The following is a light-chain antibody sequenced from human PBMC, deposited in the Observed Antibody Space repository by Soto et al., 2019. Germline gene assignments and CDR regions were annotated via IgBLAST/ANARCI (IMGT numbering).Light chain of an antibody. CDR1: QGVSSNY. V-gene: IGKV3-20*01. Sequence: EIVLTQSPGTLSLSPGERATLSYRASQGVSSNYLTWYQQKPGQAPRLLIYAASSRATGIPDRFSGSGSGTDFTLTISRLEPEDFAVYYCHQYGSSPYTFGQGTKLEIK. CDR3: HQYGSSPYT. J-gene: IGKJ2*01. CDR2: AAS.